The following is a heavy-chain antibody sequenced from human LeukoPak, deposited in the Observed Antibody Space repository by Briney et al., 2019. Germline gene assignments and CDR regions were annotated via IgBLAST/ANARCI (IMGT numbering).Heavy chain of an antibody. D-gene: IGHD6-6*01. CDR1: GFTFSSYW. J-gene: IGHJ4*02. V-gene: IGHV3-7*04. Sequence: GGSLRLSGAASGFTFSSYWMSWVRQAPGKGLEWVANIKQDGSEKYYVHSVKGRFTISRDNAKNSLYLQMNSLRAEDTAVYYCARVSSSRLHFDYWGQGTLVTVSS. CDR3: ARVSSSRLHFDY. CDR2: IKQDGSEK.